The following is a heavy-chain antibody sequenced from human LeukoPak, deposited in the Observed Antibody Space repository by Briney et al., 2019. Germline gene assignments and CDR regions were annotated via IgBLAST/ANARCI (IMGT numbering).Heavy chain of an antibody. V-gene: IGHV4-61*02. Sequence: PSQTLSLTCTVSGGSISSGSYYWSWIRQPAGKGLEWIGRIYTSGSTNYNPSLKSRVTISVDTSKNQFSLKLSSVTAADTAVYYCARRNYYWGQGSLVTVSS. J-gene: IGHJ4*02. CDR3: ARRNYY. CDR2: IYTSGST. D-gene: IGHD1-14*01. CDR1: GGSISSGSYY.